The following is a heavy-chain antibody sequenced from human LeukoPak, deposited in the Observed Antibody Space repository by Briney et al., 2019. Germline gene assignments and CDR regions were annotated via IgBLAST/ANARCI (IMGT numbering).Heavy chain of an antibody. J-gene: IGHJ6*02. CDR1: GGSFSGYY. Sequence: SETLSLTCAGYGGSFSGYYWSWIRQPPGKGLEWIGEINHSGSTNYNPSLKSRVTISVDTSKNQFSLKLSSVTAADTAVYYCARGSGYCSSTSCTWYYYYYGMDVWGQGTTVTVSS. D-gene: IGHD2-2*03. CDR3: ARGSGYCSSTSCTWYYYYYGMDV. CDR2: INHSGST. V-gene: IGHV4-34*01.